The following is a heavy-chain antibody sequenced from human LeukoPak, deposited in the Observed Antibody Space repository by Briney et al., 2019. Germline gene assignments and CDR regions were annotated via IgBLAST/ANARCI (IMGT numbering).Heavy chain of an antibody. CDR3: WRGAYYHSSGYYYLYS. Sequence: GGSLRLSCAASGFTFSSYGMNWVPQAPGKGLERVSYIGSGGTTIYYADSVKGRFTISRDNAKDSLYLQMNSLRAEDTAFYYCWRGAYYHSSGYYYLYSWGQGTLVNVSS. D-gene: IGHD3-22*01. J-gene: IGHJ4*02. V-gene: IGHV3-48*03. CDR1: GFTFSSYG. CDR2: IGSGGTTI.